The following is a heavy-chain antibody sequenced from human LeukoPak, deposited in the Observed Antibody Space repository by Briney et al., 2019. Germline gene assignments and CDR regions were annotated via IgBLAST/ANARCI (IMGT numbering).Heavy chain of an antibody. CDR3: ATDRPFTFGGVIPQYYFDY. V-gene: IGHV1-69*05. J-gene: IGHJ4*02. Sequence: SVKVSCKASGGTFSSYAISWVRQAPGQGLEWMGRIIPIFGTANYAQKFQGRVTITTDESTSTAYMELSSLRSADPAVYYCATDRPFTFGGVIPQYYFDYWGQGTLVTVSS. CDR1: GGTFSSYA. CDR2: IIPIFGTA. D-gene: IGHD3-16*02.